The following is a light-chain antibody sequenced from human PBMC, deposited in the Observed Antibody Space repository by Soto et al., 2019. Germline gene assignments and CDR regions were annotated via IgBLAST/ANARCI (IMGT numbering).Light chain of an antibody. CDR2: GAS. CDR1: ESVSNN. Sequence: DIVLTQSPATLSVSQGERATLSCRASESVSNNLAWYQQKPGQAPRLLIFGASAMATGIPARFSGSGSGTEFTLTISSLQSEDFAVYYCQQYNKWPLTFGGGTKVEIK. J-gene: IGKJ4*01. V-gene: IGKV3-15*01. CDR3: QQYNKWPLT.